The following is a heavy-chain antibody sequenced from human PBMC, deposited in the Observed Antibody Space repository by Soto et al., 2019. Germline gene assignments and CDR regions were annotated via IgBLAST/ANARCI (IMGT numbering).Heavy chain of an antibody. J-gene: IGHJ4*02. CDR2: INAGHGNT. CDR1: GYTFTSYA. Sequence: ASVKVSCKASGYTFTSYAIHWVRQAPGQSLEWMGWINAGHGNTKYSEKFQDRVTLTRDTSASTAYMELSSLRSEDTAVYYCARETIDHLSYFDYWGQGSLVTVSS. CDR3: ARETIDHLSYFDY. D-gene: IGHD1-26*01. V-gene: IGHV1-3*01.